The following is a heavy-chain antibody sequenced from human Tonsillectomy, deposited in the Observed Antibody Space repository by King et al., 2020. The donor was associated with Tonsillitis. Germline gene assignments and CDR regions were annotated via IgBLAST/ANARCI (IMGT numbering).Heavy chain of an antibody. J-gene: IGHJ4*02. Sequence: VQLVESGGALVQPGGSPRLSCAASGFTFTSYAMSWVRQAPGKGLEWVSTISSSVGRTYYADSVKGRLTISRDNSKNTLYLQVSSLRAEDTAVYFCAKGEDYYDSSAYFFDYWGQGTLVTVSS. V-gene: IGHV3-23*04. CDR1: GFTFTSYA. D-gene: IGHD3-22*01. CDR3: AKGEDYYDSSAYFFDY. CDR2: ISSSVGRT.